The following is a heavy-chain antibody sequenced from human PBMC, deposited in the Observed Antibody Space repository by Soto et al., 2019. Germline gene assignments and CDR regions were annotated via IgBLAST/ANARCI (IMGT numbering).Heavy chain of an antibody. Sequence: SVKVSCKASGGTFSSYAISWVRQAPGQGLEWMGGIIPIFGTANYAQKFQGRVTITADESTSTAYMELSSLRSEDTAVYYCARSSYVRRYFDLWGRGTLVTVSS. D-gene: IGHD3-16*01. V-gene: IGHV1-69*13. CDR3: ARSSYVRRYFDL. CDR1: GGTFSSYA. CDR2: IIPIFGTA. J-gene: IGHJ2*01.